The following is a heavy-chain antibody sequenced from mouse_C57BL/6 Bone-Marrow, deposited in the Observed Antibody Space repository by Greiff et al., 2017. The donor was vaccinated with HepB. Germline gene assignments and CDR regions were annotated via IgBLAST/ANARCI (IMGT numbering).Heavy chain of an antibody. D-gene: IGHD2-3*01. CDR3: AKNSLMIPYPMDY. V-gene: IGHV2-4*01. CDR1: GFSFTSYG. Sequence: QVQLKQSGPGLVQPSPSLSITCTVSGFSFTSYGVHWVRQPPGKGLEWLGVIWSGGSTDYNAAFISRLSISKDNSKSQVFFKMNSLQADDTAIYYCAKNSLMIPYPMDYWGQGTSVTVSS. J-gene: IGHJ4*01. CDR2: IWSGGST.